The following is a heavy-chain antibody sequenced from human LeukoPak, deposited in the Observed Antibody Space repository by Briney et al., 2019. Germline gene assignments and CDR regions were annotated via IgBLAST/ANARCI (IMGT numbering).Heavy chain of an antibody. D-gene: IGHD3-22*01. Sequence: PSETLSLTCVVSGASISSYYWSWIRQPAGRALEWIGRIYASGSTNYNPSLKSRVTMSVDTSKNQFSLRLSSVTAADTAVYYCARSGHYYDSTSYYSPSDYWGQGTLVTVSS. J-gene: IGHJ4*02. CDR3: ARSGHYYDSTSYYSPSDY. V-gene: IGHV4-4*07. CDR2: IYASGST. CDR1: GASISSYY.